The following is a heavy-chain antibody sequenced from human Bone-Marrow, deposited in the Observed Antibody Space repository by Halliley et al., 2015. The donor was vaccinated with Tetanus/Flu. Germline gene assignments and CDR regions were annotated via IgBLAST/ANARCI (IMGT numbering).Heavy chain of an antibody. CDR3: VRNNDYRVAY. D-gene: IGHD4-17*01. V-gene: IGHV4-4*02. J-gene: IGHJ4*02. CDR1: GDSISNW. CDR2: SHDDGAA. Sequence: TLSLTCTVSGDSISNWWGWVRQSPEKGLEWIGESHDDGAANYNPSLKDRVTISVDRSKRQFSLELTSVTAADSAVYYCVRNNDYRVAYWGQGILVTVSS.